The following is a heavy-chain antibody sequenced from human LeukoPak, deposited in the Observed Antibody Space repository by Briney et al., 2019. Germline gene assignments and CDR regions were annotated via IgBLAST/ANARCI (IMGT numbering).Heavy chain of an antibody. CDR3: ARDGDRVGWIQLWLREGGNYYFDY. V-gene: IGHV1-2*02. Sequence: PEASVKVSCKASGYTFTGYYMHWVRQAPGEGLEWMGWINPNSGGTNYAQKFQGRVTMTKDTSISTAYMELSRLRSDDTAVYYCARDGDRVGWIQLWLREGGNYYFDYWGQGTLVTVSS. CDR1: GYTFTGYY. D-gene: IGHD5-18*01. CDR2: INPNSGGT. J-gene: IGHJ4*02.